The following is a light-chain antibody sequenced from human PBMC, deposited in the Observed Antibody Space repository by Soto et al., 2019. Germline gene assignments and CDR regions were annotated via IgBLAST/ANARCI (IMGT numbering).Light chain of an antibody. CDR1: QSVNNY. CDR2: DAS. Sequence: EIVLTQSPATLSLSPGERATLSCRASQSVNNYLAWYQQKPGQAPRLLIYDASNRATGVPARFSGSGSGTDFALTISSLDPEDFAVYYCLHRSNWPLTFGGGTKVEIK. J-gene: IGKJ4*01. V-gene: IGKV3-11*01. CDR3: LHRSNWPLT.